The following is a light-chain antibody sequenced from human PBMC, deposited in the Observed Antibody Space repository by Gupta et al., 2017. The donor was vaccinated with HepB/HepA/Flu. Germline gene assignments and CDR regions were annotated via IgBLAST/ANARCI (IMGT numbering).Light chain of an antibody. CDR3: AAWDDSLSRRV. CDR1: SSNIGSNY. Sequence: SVLTQPPSASGTPGQRVTISCSGSSSNIGSNYVYWYQQLPGTAPKLLIYRNNHRPSGVTDRFSGSKSGNSASLAISGLRSEDEADYYCAAWDDSLSRRVFGGGTKLTVL. V-gene: IGLV1-47*01. CDR2: RNN. J-gene: IGLJ2*01.